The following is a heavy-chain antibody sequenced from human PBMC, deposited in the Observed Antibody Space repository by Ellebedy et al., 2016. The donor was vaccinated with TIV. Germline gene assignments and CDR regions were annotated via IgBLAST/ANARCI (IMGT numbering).Heavy chain of an antibody. J-gene: IGHJ4*02. CDR1: GFTFSSRG. CDR3: ARGWTARGYFDH. D-gene: IGHD3/OR15-3a*01. V-gene: IGHV3-30*12. CDR2: VSSDGTNK. Sequence: GESLKISCAASGFTFSSRGLHWVRQAPGKGLEWVAFVSSDGTNKYYADSVKGRFTISRDNSKKALYLQINSLRVEDTAIYYCARGWTARGYFDHWGQGTLVTVSS.